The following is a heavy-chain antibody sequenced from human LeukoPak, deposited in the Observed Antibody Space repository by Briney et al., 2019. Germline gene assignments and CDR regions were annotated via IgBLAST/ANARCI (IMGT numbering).Heavy chain of an antibody. Sequence: GGSLRLSCAASGFTFSSYSMNWVRQAPGKGLEWVSYISSSSSTIYYADSMKGRFTISRDNAKNSLYLQMNSLRAEDTAVYYCATFRFLGTWGQGTMVTVSS. V-gene: IGHV3-48*01. CDR1: GFTFSSYS. J-gene: IGHJ3*01. CDR2: ISSSSSTI. D-gene: IGHD3-3*01. CDR3: ATFRFLGT.